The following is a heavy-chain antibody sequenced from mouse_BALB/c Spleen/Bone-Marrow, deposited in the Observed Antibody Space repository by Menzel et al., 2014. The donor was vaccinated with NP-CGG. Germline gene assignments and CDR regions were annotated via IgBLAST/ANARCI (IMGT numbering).Heavy chain of an antibody. Sequence: EVQLQQSGAELVKPGASVKLSCTASGFNIKDTYMHWVKQRPEQGLEWIGRIDPANGNTKYDPKFQGKATITADTSSNTAYLQLSSLTSEDTAVYYRARWEYYAMDYWGQGTPVTVSS. CDR2: IDPANGNT. D-gene: IGHD4-1*01. J-gene: IGHJ4*01. V-gene: IGHV14-3*02. CDR3: ARWEYYAMDY. CDR1: GFNIKDTY.